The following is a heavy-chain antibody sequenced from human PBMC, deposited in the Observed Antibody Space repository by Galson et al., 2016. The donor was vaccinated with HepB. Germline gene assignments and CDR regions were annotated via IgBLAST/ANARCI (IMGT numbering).Heavy chain of an antibody. Sequence: SLRLSCAASGFTFSSYAMTWVRQTPGKGLEWLSSIIGSGVNTFYADSVKGRFAISRDNSNNALYLQMNSLRAEDTAIYYCAEGAAAYKVDWFDPWGQGTLVTVSS. V-gene: IGHV3-23*01. CDR3: AEGAAAYKVDWFDP. D-gene: IGHD6-13*01. CDR1: GFTFSSYA. J-gene: IGHJ5*02. CDR2: IIGSGVNT.